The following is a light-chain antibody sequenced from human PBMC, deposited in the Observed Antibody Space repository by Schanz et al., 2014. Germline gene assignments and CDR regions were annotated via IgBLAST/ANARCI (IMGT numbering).Light chain of an antibody. J-gene: IGKJ1*01. Sequence: EVVLTQSPGPLSLSPGARATLSCRASQTVSSSYLAWYQQRPGQAPRLLIYAASSRATGIPDRFSGSGSGTDFTLTISRLEPEDFATYFCQQSHDGVWTFGQGTTVEIK. CDR1: QTVSSSY. CDR2: AAS. CDR3: QQSHDGVWT. V-gene: IGKV3-20*01.